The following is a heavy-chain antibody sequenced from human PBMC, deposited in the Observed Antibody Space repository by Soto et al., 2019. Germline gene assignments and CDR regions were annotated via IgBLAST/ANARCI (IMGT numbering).Heavy chain of an antibody. CDR3: AKEAPRIAVAPQNYYFDY. D-gene: IGHD6-19*01. J-gene: IGHJ4*02. CDR1: YG. Sequence: PGGSLRLSCAASYGMSWVRQAPGKGLEWVSGINCNGGSTCYADSVKGRFTISRDNSKNTLYLQMNRLRAEDTAVYYCAKEAPRIAVAPQNYYFDYWGQGTLVTVSS. V-gene: IGHV3-23*01. CDR2: INCNGGST.